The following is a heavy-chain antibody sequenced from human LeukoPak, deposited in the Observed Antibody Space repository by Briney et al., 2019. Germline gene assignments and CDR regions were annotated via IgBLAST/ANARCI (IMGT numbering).Heavy chain of an antibody. Sequence: ASVKVSCKASGYTFTGYYMHWVRQAPGQGLEWMGWINPNSGGTNYAQKFQGRVTMTRGTSISTAYMELSRLRSDDTAVYYCARSNPLQLTAFDIWGQGTMVTVSS. CDR3: ARSNPLQLTAFDI. CDR2: INPNSGGT. D-gene: IGHD5-24*01. CDR1: GYTFTGYY. V-gene: IGHV1-2*02. J-gene: IGHJ3*02.